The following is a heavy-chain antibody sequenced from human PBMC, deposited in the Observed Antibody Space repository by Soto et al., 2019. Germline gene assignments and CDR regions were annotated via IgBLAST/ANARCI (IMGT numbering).Heavy chain of an antibody. Sequence: GASVKVSCKASGGTFSSYAISWVRQAPGQGLEWMGIINPSGGSTSYAQKFQGRVTMTRDTSTSTVYMELSSLRSEDTAVYYCARTDFWSGYYTRWGQGTLVTVSS. CDR1: GGTFSSYA. V-gene: IGHV1-46*01. CDR3: ARTDFWSGYYTR. J-gene: IGHJ4*02. CDR2: INPSGGST. D-gene: IGHD3-3*01.